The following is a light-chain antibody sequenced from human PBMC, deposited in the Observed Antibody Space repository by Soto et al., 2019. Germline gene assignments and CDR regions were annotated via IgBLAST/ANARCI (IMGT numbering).Light chain of an antibody. CDR2: DVS. CDR1: SSDGGGYNY. J-gene: IGLJ2*01. CDR3: SSYPMSSTPLV. V-gene: IGLV2-14*01. Sequence: QSARTQPASVSGSPGQSITISCTGTSSDGGGYNYVSWYQQHPGKAPTLLIYDVSNRPSGVSNRFSGSKSGNTAFLTISWRQDEDEADYYFSSYPMSSTPLVFGGGTKLTV.